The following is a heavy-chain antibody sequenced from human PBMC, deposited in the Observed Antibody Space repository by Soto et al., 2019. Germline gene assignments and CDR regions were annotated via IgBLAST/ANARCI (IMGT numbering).Heavy chain of an antibody. CDR2: INAGNGNT. CDR3: ETYYYDSSGYNDY. J-gene: IGHJ4*02. V-gene: IGHV1-3*01. D-gene: IGHD3-22*01. Sequence: ASVKVSCKASGYTFTSYAMHWVRQAPGRRLEWMGWINAGNGNTKYSQKFQGRVTITRDTSASTAYMELSSLRSEDTAVYYCETYYYDSSGYNDYWGQGTLVTVSS. CDR1: GYTFTSYA.